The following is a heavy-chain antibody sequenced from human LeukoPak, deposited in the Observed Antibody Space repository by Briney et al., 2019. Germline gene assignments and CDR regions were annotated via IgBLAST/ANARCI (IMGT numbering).Heavy chain of an antibody. Sequence: SETLSLTCTVSGGSINSSSYYWGWIRQPPGKGLEWIGSIFYSGNTYDNPSLKSRVTISVDTSKNEFSLELNSVTAADTAVYYCARHRSKWLQSSFDYWGQGTLVTVSS. J-gene: IGHJ4*02. CDR2: IFYSGNT. D-gene: IGHD5-24*01. CDR3: ARHRSKWLQSSFDY. CDR1: GGSINSSSYY. V-gene: IGHV4-39*01.